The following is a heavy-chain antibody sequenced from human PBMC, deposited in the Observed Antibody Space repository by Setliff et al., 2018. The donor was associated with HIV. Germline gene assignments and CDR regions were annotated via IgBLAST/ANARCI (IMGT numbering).Heavy chain of an antibody. D-gene: IGHD2-21*01. V-gene: IGHV1-2*06. Sequence: GASVKVSCKASGYTFTGFYMHWVRQAPGQGLEWMGRINPNSGDTNYAQKFQGRVTMTRDTSISTAYMELSRLRSDDTPVYYCARVSHCGGDCYTDAFDIWGQGTMVTVSS. CDR2: INPNSGDT. J-gene: IGHJ3*02. CDR3: ARVSHCGGDCYTDAFDI. CDR1: GYTFTGFY.